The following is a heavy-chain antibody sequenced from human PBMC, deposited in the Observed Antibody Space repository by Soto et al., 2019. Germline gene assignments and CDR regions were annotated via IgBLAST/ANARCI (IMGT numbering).Heavy chain of an antibody. J-gene: IGHJ4*02. CDR3: DRAPVY. CDR1: GVSIIRYY. V-gene: IGHV4-59*08. CDR2: MHYNGNT. Sequence: SETLSLTCTVSGVSIIRYYWSWIRQPPGKGPEWIGYMHYNGNTQYNPSLESRVTISVDTSTNQFSLKLSSVTASYTAMYYCDRAPVYCCQGTLAYVFS.